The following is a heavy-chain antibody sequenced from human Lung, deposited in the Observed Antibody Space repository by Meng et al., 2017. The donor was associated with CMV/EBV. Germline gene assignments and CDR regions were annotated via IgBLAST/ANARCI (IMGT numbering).Heavy chain of an antibody. CDR3: AKDKDGGMDV. V-gene: IGHV3-9*01. CDR2: ISWNSGSI. Sequence: GGSLRLSCAASGFTFDDYAMHWVRQAPGKGLEWVSGISWNSGSIGYADSVKGRFTISRDNARNSLYLQMNSLRAEDTALYYCAKDKDGGMDVWGQGTTVTVYS. J-gene: IGHJ6*02. CDR1: GFTFDDYA.